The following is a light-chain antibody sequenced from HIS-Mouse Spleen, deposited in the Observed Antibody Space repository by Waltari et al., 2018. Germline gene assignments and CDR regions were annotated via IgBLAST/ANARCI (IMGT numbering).Light chain of an antibody. V-gene: IGLV2-8*01. CDR2: EVS. CDR1: SSDVGGYNY. J-gene: IGLJ2*01. Sequence: ALTQPPSASGSPGQSVTISCTRTSSDVGGYNYVSWYQQHPGKAPKLMIYEVSKRPSGVPDRFSGSKSGNTASLTVSGLQAEDEADYYCSSYAGSNNLVFGGGTKLTVL. CDR3: SSYAGSNNLV.